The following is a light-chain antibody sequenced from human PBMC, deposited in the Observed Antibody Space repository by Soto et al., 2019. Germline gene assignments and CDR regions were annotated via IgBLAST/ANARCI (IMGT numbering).Light chain of an antibody. Sequence: QSVLTQPAAVSGSPGQSITISCTGSSSDIGAYNYVSWFQQYPGKAPKLIISEVSNRPSGVSNRFSGSKSGTAASLTISGLQTEDEADYFCFSFTTEGTHVFGTGTKLTVL. CDR1: SSDIGAYNY. CDR3: FSFTTEGTHV. V-gene: IGLV2-14*01. J-gene: IGLJ1*01. CDR2: EVS.